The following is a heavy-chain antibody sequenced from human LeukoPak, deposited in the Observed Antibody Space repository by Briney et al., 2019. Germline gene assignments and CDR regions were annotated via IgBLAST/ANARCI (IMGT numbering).Heavy chain of an antibody. Sequence: GGSLRLSCAASGFTFSSYGMHWVRQAPGKGLEWVAFIRYDGSNKYYADSVKGRFTISRDNSKNTLYLQMSSLRAEDTAVYYCAKDNYIYVWGSYRESDYFDYWGQGTLVTVSS. CDR1: GFTFSSYG. CDR3: AKDNYIYVWGSYRESDYFDY. D-gene: IGHD3-16*02. CDR2: IRYDGSNK. J-gene: IGHJ4*02. V-gene: IGHV3-30*02.